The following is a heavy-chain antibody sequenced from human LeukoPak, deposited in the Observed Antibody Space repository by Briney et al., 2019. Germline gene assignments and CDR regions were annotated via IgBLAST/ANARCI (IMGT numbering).Heavy chain of an antibody. CDR3: ARGSYCSGGSCYSGYYFDY. J-gene: IGHJ4*02. Sequence: SETLSLTCTVSGGSISSYYWSWIRQPAGKGLEWIGRIYTSGSTNYNPSLKSRVTMSVDTSKNQFSLKLSSVTAADTAVYYCARGSYCSGGSCYSGYYFDYCGQGTLVTVSS. D-gene: IGHD2-15*01. CDR1: GGSISSYY. V-gene: IGHV4-4*07. CDR2: IYTSGST.